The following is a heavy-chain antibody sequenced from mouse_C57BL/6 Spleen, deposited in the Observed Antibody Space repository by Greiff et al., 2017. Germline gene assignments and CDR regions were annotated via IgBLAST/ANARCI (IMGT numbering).Heavy chain of an antibody. CDR3: ARSDSSGPGNFDY. J-gene: IGHJ2*01. CDR2: IYPGDGDT. Sequence: QVQLQQSGPELVKPGASVKISCKASGYAFSSSWMNWVKQRPGKGLEWIGRIYPGDGDTNYNGKFKGKATLTADKSSSTAYMQLSSLTSEDSAVYFCARSDSSGPGNFDYWGQGTTLTVSS. D-gene: IGHD3-2*02. V-gene: IGHV1-82*01. CDR1: GYAFSSSW.